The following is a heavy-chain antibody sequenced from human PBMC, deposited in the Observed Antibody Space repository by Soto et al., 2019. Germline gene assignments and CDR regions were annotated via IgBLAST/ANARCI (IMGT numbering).Heavy chain of an antibody. J-gene: IGHJ5*02. CDR3: ARDMSGCSSSDCYLSGWFDP. CDR2: IYQSGST. V-gene: IGHV4-30-2*01. D-gene: IGHD2-21*02. Sequence: QLQLRESGSGLVKPSQTLSLTCTVSGAAITSGDYSWSWIRQPPGKGLEWIGFIYQSGSTHYNPSLKSRVTISVDRSKNHFSLQLTSLTSADTAVNYCARDMSGCSSSDCYLSGWFDPWGPGTLVTVSS. CDR1: GAAITSGDYS.